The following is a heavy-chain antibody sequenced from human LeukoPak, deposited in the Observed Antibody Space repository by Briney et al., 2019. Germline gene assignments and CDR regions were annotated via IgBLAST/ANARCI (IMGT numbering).Heavy chain of an antibody. Sequence: GGSLRLSCAASGFTFSNNWMTWVRQAPGKGLEWVASVKKDASEKYYVDSVKGRFTISRDNAKNSLYLQMNSLRAEDTAVYYCASGACYYDSSGYYIPCYFDYWGQGTLVTVSS. V-gene: IGHV3-7*01. J-gene: IGHJ4*02. CDR3: ASGACYYDSSGYYIPCYFDY. CDR2: VKKDASEK. CDR1: GFTFSNNW. D-gene: IGHD3-22*01.